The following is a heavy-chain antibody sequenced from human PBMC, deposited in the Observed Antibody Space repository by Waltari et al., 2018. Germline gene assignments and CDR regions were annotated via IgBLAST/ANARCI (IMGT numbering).Heavy chain of an antibody. J-gene: IGHJ3*02. CDR3: VRETMSRAPPTGSFSI. Sequence: QPQLIHPGAAVTKPGASVKVSCKPSGHTCSLYFLPWLRRARGERLEWMRRTDPTSGATDFAQKFQGRVEMTTDMSFTTVYIELCSMTTDDTAVYFRVRETMSRAPPTGSFSIWGKGTMVTVSA. CDR2: TDPTSGAT. CDR1: GHTCSLYF. V-gene: IGHV1-2*06. D-gene: IGHD1-26*01.